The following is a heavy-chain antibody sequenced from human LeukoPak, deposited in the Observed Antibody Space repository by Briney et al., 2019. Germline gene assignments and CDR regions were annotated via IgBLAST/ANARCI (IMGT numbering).Heavy chain of an antibody. Sequence: GGPLRLSCAASGFTFSSYEMNWVRQAPGKGLEWVSYISSGGSTVYYADSVKGRFTISRDNAKNSLYLQMNSLRAEDTAVYYCARVIIVGATGIWGQGTMVTVSS. V-gene: IGHV3-48*03. CDR1: GFTFSSYE. CDR3: ARVIIVGATGI. CDR2: ISSGGSTV. D-gene: IGHD1-26*01. J-gene: IGHJ3*02.